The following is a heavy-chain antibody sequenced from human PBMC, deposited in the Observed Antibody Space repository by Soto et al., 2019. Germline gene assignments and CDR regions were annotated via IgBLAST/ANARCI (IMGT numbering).Heavy chain of an antibody. V-gene: IGHV1-69*01. D-gene: IGHD5-18*01. CDR1: GDTFNSYV. Sequence: QVQLVQSGPEVKKPGSSVKVSCKASGDTFNSYVITWVRQAPGQGLEWLGGIITALGTTSYAQNFQDRLTITAEEAATTDHMELSSLTSDDTAMYYCTRSYGYTFGGSLDNWGQGTLVTVSS. CDR3: TRSYGYTFGGSLDN. J-gene: IGHJ4*02. CDR2: IITALGTT.